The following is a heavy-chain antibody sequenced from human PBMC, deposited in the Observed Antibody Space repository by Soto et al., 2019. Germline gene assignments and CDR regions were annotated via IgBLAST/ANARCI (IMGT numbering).Heavy chain of an antibody. CDR2: ISGYNGHT. CDR1: GYTFTTYG. CDR3: AREGEMPYYYYGLDV. V-gene: IGHV1-18*01. D-gene: IGHD3-16*01. Sequence: ASVKVSCTASGYTFTTYGIRWVRQAPGQGLEWMGWISGYNGHTKYAQKFQGRVTMTTDTSTSTVYMDLRSLRSDDTAVYYCAREGEMPYYYYGLDVWGQGTTVTVSS. J-gene: IGHJ6*02.